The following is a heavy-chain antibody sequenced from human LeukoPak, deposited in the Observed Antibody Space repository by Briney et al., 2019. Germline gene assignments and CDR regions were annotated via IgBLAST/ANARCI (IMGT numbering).Heavy chain of an antibody. CDR3: ARVYHGDYSERAFDY. Sequence: SETLSLPCTLSGRSVRSGDYYWSWLRPPPGKGLEWCGYIYYSGSTYYNSSLTSRVTISVDTSKNQFSLKLSSVTAADTAVYYCARVYHGDYSERAFDYWGQGTLVTVSS. J-gene: IGHJ4*02. CDR1: GRSVRSGDYY. CDR2: IYYSGST. V-gene: IGHV4-30-4*01. D-gene: IGHD4-17*01.